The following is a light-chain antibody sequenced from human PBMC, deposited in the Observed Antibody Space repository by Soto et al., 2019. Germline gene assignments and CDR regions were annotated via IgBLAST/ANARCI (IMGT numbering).Light chain of an antibody. CDR1: QSVSSTY. CDR2: GTS. CDR3: QQRSNWPPT. J-gene: IGKJ1*01. Sequence: EIVLTQSPGTLSLSPGERATLSCRASQSVSSTYLAWYQQQPGQAPRLLMSGTSNRATGIPARFSGSGSGTDFTLTISSLEPEDFAVYYCQQRSNWPPTFGQGTKVDIK. V-gene: IGKV3-11*01.